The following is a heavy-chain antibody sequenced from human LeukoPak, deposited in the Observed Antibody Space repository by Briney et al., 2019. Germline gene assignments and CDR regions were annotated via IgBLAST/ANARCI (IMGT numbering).Heavy chain of an antibody. Sequence: GGSLRLSCAASGFTFSIDAMSCGREVSGEGLECVSTISDSDGSTFYADSVTGRFPISRDNSKTKLYLHLNRLRADATAVSYCAGRSVGYQARFDYWGQGTLVTVSS. CDR2: ISDSDGST. J-gene: IGHJ4*02. D-gene: IGHD3-10*01. V-gene: IGHV3-23*01. CDR3: AGRSVGYQARFDY. CDR1: GFTFSIDA.